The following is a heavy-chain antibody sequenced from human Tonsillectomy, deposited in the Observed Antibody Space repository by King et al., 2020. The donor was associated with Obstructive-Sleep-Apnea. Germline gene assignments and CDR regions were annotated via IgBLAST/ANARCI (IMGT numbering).Heavy chain of an antibody. CDR1: GGSFSGYY. CDR3: AVSPYSSSWYVDY. D-gene: IGHD6-13*01. Sequence: VQLQQWGAGLLKPSETLSLTCAVYGGSFSGYYWSWIRQPPGKGLEWIWEINHSGSTNYNPSLKSRVTISVDTSKNQFSLKLSSVTAADTAVYYCAVSPYSSSWYVDYWGQGTLVTVSS. CDR2: INHSGST. V-gene: IGHV4-34*01. J-gene: IGHJ4*02.